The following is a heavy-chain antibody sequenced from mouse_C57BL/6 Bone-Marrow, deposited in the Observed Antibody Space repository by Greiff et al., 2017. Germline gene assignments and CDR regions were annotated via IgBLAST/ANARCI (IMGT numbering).Heavy chain of an antibody. CDR2: INPGSGGT. V-gene: IGHV1-54*01. Sequence: QVQLKESGAELVRPGTSVKVSCKASGYAFTNYLIEWVKQRPGQGLEWIGVINPGSGGTNYNEKFKGKATLTADKSSSTAYMQLSSLTSEDSAVFFCARSKNCDSWFAYWGQGGRVVVAA. CDR3: ARSKNCDSWFAY. D-gene: IGHD4-1*01. J-gene: IGHJ3*01. CDR1: GYAFTNYL.